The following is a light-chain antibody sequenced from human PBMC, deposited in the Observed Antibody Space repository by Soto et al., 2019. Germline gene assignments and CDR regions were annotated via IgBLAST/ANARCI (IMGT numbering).Light chain of an antibody. V-gene: IGLV2-14*03. CDR3: CSYTSDLTPYV. CDR1: SSDIGGHDD. CDR2: GVT. J-gene: IGLJ1*01. Sequence: QSALTQPASVSGSPGQSITISCTGTSSDIGGHDDVSWYQQHPGKVPKLLIYGVTDRPSGVSNRFSGSKSGNVASLTISGLQAEDEADYDCCSYTSDLTPYVFGTGTKLTVL.